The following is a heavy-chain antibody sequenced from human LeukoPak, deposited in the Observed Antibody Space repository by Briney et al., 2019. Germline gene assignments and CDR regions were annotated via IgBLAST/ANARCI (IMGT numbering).Heavy chain of an antibody. CDR3: AREWIAAAGGDDWFDP. V-gene: IGHV3-7*01. CDR2: IKQDGSEK. CDR1: GFTFSSYW. Sequence: GGSLRLSCAAFGFTFSSYWMSWVRQAPGKGLEWVANIKQDGSEKYYVDSVKGRFTISRDNAKNSLYLQMNSLRAEDTAVYYCAREWIAAAGGDDWFDPWGQGTLVTVSS. J-gene: IGHJ5*02. D-gene: IGHD6-13*01.